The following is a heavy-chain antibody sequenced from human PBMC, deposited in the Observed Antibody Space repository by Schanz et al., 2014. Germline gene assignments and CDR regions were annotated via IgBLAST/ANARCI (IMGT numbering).Heavy chain of an antibody. J-gene: IGHJ2*01. Sequence: QVQLQESGPGLVKPSQTLSLTCTVSGGSIRSGTYYWSWIRQPAGKALEWVGRVFPNGITNYNPALKSRGTIALDPSSNQFSLTLTSLTAADTAVYYCARDTTWRLDLWGRGTLVTVSS. CDR2: VFPNGIT. V-gene: IGHV4-61*02. D-gene: IGHD1-1*01. CDR3: ARDTTWRLDL. CDR1: GGSIRSGTYY.